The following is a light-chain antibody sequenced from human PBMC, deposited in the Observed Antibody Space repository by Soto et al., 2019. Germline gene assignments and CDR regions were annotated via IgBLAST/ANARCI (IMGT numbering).Light chain of an antibody. J-gene: IGKJ1*01. CDR2: AIS. CDR1: QSVRSS. Sequence: EIVLTQSPASLSLSPGERATLSCRASQSVRSSLGWYQQKPGQAPRLLIYAISSRAPGIPDRFSGSGSGTDFTLTISRLEPGDFAVYYCQHYGISRTFGQGTKVDIK. V-gene: IGKV3-20*01. CDR3: QHYGISRT.